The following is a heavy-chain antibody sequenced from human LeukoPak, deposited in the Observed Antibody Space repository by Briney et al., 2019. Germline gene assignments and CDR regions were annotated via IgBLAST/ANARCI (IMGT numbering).Heavy chain of an antibody. CDR3: VTGRYSYGWYDH. Sequence: PSETLSLTCTVSGGSISSFYWSWTPQPPGKGLEWIGYMYYGGSPNYNPSLKSRVITSLDTSKKQFSLKLNSVTTADTAVYYCVTGRYSYGWYDHWGQGILVIVS. J-gene: IGHJ5*02. CDR2: MYYGGSP. V-gene: IGHV4-59*13. D-gene: IGHD1-26*01. CDR1: GGSISSFY.